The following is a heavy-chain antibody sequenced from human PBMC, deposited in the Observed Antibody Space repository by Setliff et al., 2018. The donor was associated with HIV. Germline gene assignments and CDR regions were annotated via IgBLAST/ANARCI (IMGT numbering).Heavy chain of an antibody. CDR1: GGSTSSYY. CDR2: IYYSGTT. CDR3: ARDSPGPQYYYYGMDV. Sequence: PSETLSLTCTVSGGSTSSYYWSWIRQPPGKGLEWIGYIYYSGTTNYNPSLKSRVTISVDTSKNQFSLTLSSVTAADTAVYYCARDSPGPQYYYYGMDVWGQGTTVTVTS. J-gene: IGHJ6*02. V-gene: IGHV4-59*01.